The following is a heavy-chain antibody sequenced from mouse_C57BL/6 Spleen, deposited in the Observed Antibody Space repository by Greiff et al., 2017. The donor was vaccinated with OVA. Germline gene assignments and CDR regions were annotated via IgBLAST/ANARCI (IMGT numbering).Heavy chain of an antibody. CDR3: ARGGNYGSSSWFAY. CDR1: GFTFSSYA. V-gene: IGHV5-4*01. Sequence: EVQGVESGGGLVKPGGSLKLSCAASGFTFSSYAMSWVRQTPEKRLEWVATISDGGSYTYYPDNVKGRFTISRDNAKNNLYLQMSHLKSEDTAMYYCARGGNYGSSSWFAYWGQGTLVTVSA. J-gene: IGHJ3*01. D-gene: IGHD1-1*01. CDR2: ISDGGSYT.